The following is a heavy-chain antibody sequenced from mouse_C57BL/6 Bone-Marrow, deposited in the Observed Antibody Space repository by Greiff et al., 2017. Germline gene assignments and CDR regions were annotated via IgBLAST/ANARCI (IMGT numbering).Heavy chain of an antibody. CDR3: ARQLRHGYFDY. Sequence: DVKLVESGGGLVQPGGSLKLSCAASGFTFSDYGMAWVRQAPRKGPEWVAFISNLAYSIYYADTVTGRFTISRENAKNTLYLEMSSRGSEDTARYYCARQLRHGYFDYWGQGTTLTVSS. J-gene: IGHJ2*01. V-gene: IGHV5-15*01. D-gene: IGHD3-2*02. CDR2: ISNLAYSI. CDR1: GFTFSDYG.